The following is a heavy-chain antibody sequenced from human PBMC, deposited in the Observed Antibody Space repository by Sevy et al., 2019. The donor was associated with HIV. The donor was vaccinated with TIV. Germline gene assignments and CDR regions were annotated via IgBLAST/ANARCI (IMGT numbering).Heavy chain of an antibody. CDR2: SYYSGIT. CDR1: GGSISSGDYY. CDR3: VRYCTRTSPHNWFDP. Sequence: SETLSLTCSVSGGSISSGDYYWTWMRQSPGKGLEWIGYSYYSGITYYNPSLKSRVIISIDTVKNQFSLKLSSVTAADTTVYYCVRYCTRTSPHNWFDPWGQGTLVTVSS. J-gene: IGHJ5*02. V-gene: IGHV4-30-4*01. D-gene: IGHD2-2*01.